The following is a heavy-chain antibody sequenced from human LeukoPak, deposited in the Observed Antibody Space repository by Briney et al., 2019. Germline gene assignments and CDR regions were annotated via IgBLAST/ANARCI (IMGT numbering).Heavy chain of an antibody. J-gene: IGHJ3*02. CDR1: GGSISSYY. D-gene: IGHD3-10*01. Sequence: SETLSLTCTVSGGSISSYYWSWIRQPPGKGLEWIGYIYYSGSTNYNPSLKSRVTISVDTSKNQFSLKLSSETAADTAVYYCARRNRLLSDAFDIWGQGTMVTVSS. V-gene: IGHV4-59*08. CDR3: ARRNRLLSDAFDI. CDR2: IYYSGST.